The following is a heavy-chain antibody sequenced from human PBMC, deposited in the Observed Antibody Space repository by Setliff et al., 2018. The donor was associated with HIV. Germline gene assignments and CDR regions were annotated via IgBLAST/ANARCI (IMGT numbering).Heavy chain of an antibody. CDR2: ISSSSSYI. CDR3: AREGTYYDFWMGYITKPLDY. D-gene: IGHD3-3*01. Sequence: GGSLRLSCAASGFTLSSYSMNWVRQAPGKGLEWVSSISSSSSYIYYADSVKGRFTISSDNAKNSLYLQMDSLRAEDTAVYYCAREGTYYDFWMGYITKPLDYWGQGTSVTVSS. J-gene: IGHJ4*02. V-gene: IGHV3-21*01. CDR1: GFTLSSYS.